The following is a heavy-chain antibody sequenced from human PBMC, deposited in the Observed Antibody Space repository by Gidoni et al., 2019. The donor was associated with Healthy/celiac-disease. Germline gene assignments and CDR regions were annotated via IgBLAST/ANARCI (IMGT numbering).Heavy chain of an antibody. CDR3: ARGVRGALGAFDI. CDR1: GGSISSYY. CDR2: NYTSGGT. Sequence: QVQLQESGPGLVKPSETLSLTCTVSGGSISSYYWCWLRQPAGKGLEWIGRNYTSGGTNYTPALKGRGTMAVDTAKNQFSLKLSSVTAADTAVYYCARGVRGALGAFDIWGQGTMVTVSS. J-gene: IGHJ3*02. V-gene: IGHV4-4*07. D-gene: IGHD3-10*01.